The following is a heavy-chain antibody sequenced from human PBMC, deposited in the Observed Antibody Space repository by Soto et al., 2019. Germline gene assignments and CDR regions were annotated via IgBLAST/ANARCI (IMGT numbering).Heavy chain of an antibody. Sequence: ASVTVSCKASGYTFTSYYMHWVRQAPGQGLEWMGIINPSGGSTSYAQKFQGRVTMTRDTSTSTVYMELSSLRSEDTAVYYCARAYGDYDFGYWGQGTLVTVSS. CDR3: ARAYGDYDFGY. D-gene: IGHD4-17*01. CDR2: INPSGGST. J-gene: IGHJ4*02. CDR1: GYTFTSYY. V-gene: IGHV1-46*03.